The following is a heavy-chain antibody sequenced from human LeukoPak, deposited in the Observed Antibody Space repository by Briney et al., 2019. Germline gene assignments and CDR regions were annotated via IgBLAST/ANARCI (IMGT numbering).Heavy chain of an antibody. Sequence: GGSLRLSCAASGFTFSSYAMSWVRQAPGKGLEWVSAISGSGGSTYYADSVKGRFTISRDNSKYTLYLQMNSLRAEDTAVYYCAKGSIAAAGTLPDYWGQGTLVTVSS. J-gene: IGHJ4*02. V-gene: IGHV3-23*01. D-gene: IGHD6-13*01. CDR2: ISGSGGST. CDR3: AKGSIAAAGTLPDY. CDR1: GFTFSSYA.